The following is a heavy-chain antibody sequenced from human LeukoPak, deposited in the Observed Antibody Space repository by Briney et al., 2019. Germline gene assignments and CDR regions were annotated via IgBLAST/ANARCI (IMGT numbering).Heavy chain of an antibody. V-gene: IGHV3-23*01. CDR2: ISGSGGST. D-gene: IGHD2-2*01. CDR1: GFTFSSYA. Sequence: GGSLRLSCAASGFTFSSYAMGWVRQAPGKGLEWVSAISGSGGSTYYADSVKGRFTISRDNSKNTLYLQMNSLRAEDTAVYYCAKRYCSSTSCSLFDYWGQGTLVTVSS. J-gene: IGHJ4*02. CDR3: AKRYCSSTSCSLFDY.